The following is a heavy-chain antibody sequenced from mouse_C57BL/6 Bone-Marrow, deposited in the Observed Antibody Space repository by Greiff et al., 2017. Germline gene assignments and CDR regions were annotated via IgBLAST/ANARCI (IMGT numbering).Heavy chain of an antibody. V-gene: IGHV14-2*01. D-gene: IGHD1-1*01. J-gene: IGHJ2*01. CDR3: TISLSYYDINY. CDR2: IDPEDGET. Sequence: VQLQQSGAELVKPGASVKLSCTASGFNIKDYYIHWVKQRTEQGLEWIGRIDPEDGETKYAPKFQDKATITTDTSSHTAYLQHSSLTSEDTAVYYCTISLSYYDINYWGQGTTLTVAS. CDR1: GFNIKDYY.